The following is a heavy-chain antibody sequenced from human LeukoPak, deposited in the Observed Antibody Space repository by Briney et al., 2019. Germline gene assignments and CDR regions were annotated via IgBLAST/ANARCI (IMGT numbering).Heavy chain of an antibody. CDR2: INPNSGGT. Sequence: ASVKVSCTASGYTFTGYYVHWVRQAPGQGLEWMGWINPNSGGTNYAQKFQGRVTMTRDTSISTAYMELSRLRSDDTAVYYCARVCRGKVGATGEFDYWGQGTLVTVSS. CDR3: ARVCRGKVGATGEFDY. D-gene: IGHD1-26*01. J-gene: IGHJ4*02. V-gene: IGHV1-2*02. CDR1: GYTFTGYY.